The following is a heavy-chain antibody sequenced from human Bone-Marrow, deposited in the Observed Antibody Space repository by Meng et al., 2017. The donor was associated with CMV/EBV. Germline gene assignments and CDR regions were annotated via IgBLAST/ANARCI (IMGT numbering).Heavy chain of an antibody. Sequence: ASVKVSCRASGYTFTSYYMHWVRQAPGQGLEWMGIINPSGGSTSYAQKFQGRVTMTRDTSTSTVYMELSSLRSEDAAVYYCARDIQWGMDVWGQGTTVTVSS. J-gene: IGHJ6*02. V-gene: IGHV1-46*01. CDR2: INPSGGST. CDR1: GYTFTSYY. CDR3: ARDIQWGMDV. D-gene: IGHD2-21*01.